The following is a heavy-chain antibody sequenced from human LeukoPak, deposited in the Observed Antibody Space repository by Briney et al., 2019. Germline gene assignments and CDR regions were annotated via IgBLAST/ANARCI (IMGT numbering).Heavy chain of an antibody. J-gene: IGHJ4*02. Sequence: SETLSLTCTVSGGSISSYYWSWIRQPPGKGLEWIGYIYYSGSTNYNPSLKSRVTISVDTSKNQFSLKLSSVTAADTAVYYCARWEVTAGFDYWGQGTLVTVSS. D-gene: IGHD1-14*01. CDR3: ARWEVTAGFDY. V-gene: IGHV4-59*08. CDR2: IYYSGST. CDR1: GGSISSYY.